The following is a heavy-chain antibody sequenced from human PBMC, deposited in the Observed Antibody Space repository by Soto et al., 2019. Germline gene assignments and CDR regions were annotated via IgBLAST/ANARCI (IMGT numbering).Heavy chain of an antibody. V-gene: IGHV3-33*01. CDR3: ARNTRYGDYVFFHY. D-gene: IGHD4-17*01. Sequence: QVQLVESGGGVVQPGRSLRLSCAASGFTFSSYGMHWVRQAPGKGLEWVAVIWYDGSNKYYADSVKGRFTISRDNSKNTLYLQMNILRAEDTAVYYCARNTRYGDYVFFHYWGQGTLVTVSS. CDR2: IWYDGSNK. J-gene: IGHJ4*02. CDR1: GFTFSSYG.